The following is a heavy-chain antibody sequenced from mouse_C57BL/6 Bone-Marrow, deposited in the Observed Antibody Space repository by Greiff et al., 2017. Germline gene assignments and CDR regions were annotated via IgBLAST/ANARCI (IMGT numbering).Heavy chain of an antibody. D-gene: IGHD1-1*01. V-gene: IGHV1-64*01. Sequence: VQLQQSGAYLVKPGASLKLSCKASGYTFTSYWMHWVKQRPGQGLEWIGMIHPNSGSTNYNEKFKSKATLTVDKSSSTAYMQLSSLTSEDSAVYYCARRLRYRGNYAMDYWGQGTSVTVSS. CDR1: GYTFTSYW. CDR3: ARRLRYRGNYAMDY. CDR2: IHPNSGST. J-gene: IGHJ4*01.